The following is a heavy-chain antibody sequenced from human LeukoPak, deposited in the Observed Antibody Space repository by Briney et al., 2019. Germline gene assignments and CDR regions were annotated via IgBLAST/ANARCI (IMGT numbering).Heavy chain of an antibody. CDR3: VRESDVWSGPGIGRPLDV. CDR1: GFTFSNSW. D-gene: IGHD3-3*01. Sequence: GSLRLSWLASGFTFSNSWMTWVRQAPGRGLEWVANIKEDGSDKQYVDSVRGRFTISRDNAKNSVSLQMDGLRAEDTAVYHCVRESDVWSGPGIGRPLDVWGKGTTVTVSS. CDR2: IKEDGSDK. V-gene: IGHV3-7*01. J-gene: IGHJ6*04.